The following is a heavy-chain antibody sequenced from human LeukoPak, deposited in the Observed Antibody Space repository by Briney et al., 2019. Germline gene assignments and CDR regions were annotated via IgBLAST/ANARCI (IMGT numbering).Heavy chain of an antibody. Sequence: SETLSLTCAVSGGSISSSNWWSWVRQPPGKGLEWIGEIYHSGNTNYNPSLKSRVTISIDKSKNQFSLKLSSVTAADTAIYYCAREYGSSHSFDPWGQGTLVIVSS. CDR3: AREYGSSHSFDP. CDR1: GGSISSSNW. J-gene: IGHJ5*02. CDR2: IYHSGNT. D-gene: IGHD6-13*01. V-gene: IGHV4/OR15-8*02.